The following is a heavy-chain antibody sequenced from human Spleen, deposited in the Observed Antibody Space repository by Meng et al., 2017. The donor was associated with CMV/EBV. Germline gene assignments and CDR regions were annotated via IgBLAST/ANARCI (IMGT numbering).Heavy chain of an antibody. CDR3: AGRTQVTDY. CDR2: ISYSGST. V-gene: IGHV4-39*07. Sequence: SETLSLTFTVSGASISSSSYYWGWIRQPPGKGLECIVGISYSGSTSHNPSLKSRVTISLDTSKNQFSLKLSSMTAADTAVYYCAGRTQVTDYWGQGTLVTVSS. D-gene: IGHD5-18*01. CDR1: GASISSSSYY. J-gene: IGHJ4*02.